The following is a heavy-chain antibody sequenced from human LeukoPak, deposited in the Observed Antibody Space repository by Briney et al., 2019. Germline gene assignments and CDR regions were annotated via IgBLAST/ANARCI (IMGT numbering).Heavy chain of an antibody. J-gene: IGHJ4*02. Sequence: SETLSLTCTVSGGPISNYWSWIRQPPGKGLEWIGYIYYSGTTNYNPSLKSRVTISVDTSKNQFSLKLSSVTAADTAVYYCARGVYIAAAQYGYWGQGTLVTVSS. CDR1: GGPISNY. CDR2: IYYSGTT. V-gene: IGHV4-59*01. D-gene: IGHD6-13*01. CDR3: ARGVYIAAAQYGY.